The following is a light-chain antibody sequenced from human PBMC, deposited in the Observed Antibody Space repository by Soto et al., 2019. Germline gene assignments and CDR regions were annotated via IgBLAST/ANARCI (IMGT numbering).Light chain of an antibody. CDR2: AAS. V-gene: IGKV1-16*02. J-gene: IGKJ4*01. CDR1: QGISTY. Sequence: DIQMTQSPSSLSASIGDRVTITCRASQGISTYLAWFQQKPGKAPKSLIYAASSLHSGVPSKFSGSGSGTDFTLTISSLQPEDFATYYCQQYDSYPLTFGGETKVEIK. CDR3: QQYDSYPLT.